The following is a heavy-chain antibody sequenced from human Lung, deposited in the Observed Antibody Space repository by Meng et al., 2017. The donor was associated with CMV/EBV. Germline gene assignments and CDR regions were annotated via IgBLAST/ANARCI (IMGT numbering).Heavy chain of an antibody. CDR2: IYYRGST. CDR3: ARAGSVGYCRDSACWGYLDY. V-gene: IGHV4-59*01. J-gene: IGHJ4*02. D-gene: IGHD2-15*01. CDR1: GGSMSNYY. Sequence: SETLSLXXSVSGGSMSNYYSSWIRQAPGSGLEWIAYIYYRGSTTYNPSLKSRVTISLDLSRNQFSLTLNSVTAADTAVYYCARAGSVGYCRDSACWGYLDYWGQVGXVTGAS.